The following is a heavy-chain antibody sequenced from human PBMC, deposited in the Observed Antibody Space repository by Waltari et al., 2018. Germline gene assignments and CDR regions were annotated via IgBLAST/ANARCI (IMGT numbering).Heavy chain of an antibody. CDR3: ARGGRIQLWFSPFDY. D-gene: IGHD5-18*01. J-gene: IGHJ4*02. CDR2: IYYSGST. Sequence: QVQLQESGPGLVKPSETLSLTCTVSGGSISSYYWSWIRQPPGKGLEWIGYIYYSGSTNYNPSLKSRVTISVDTSKNQFSLKLSSVTAADTAVYYCARGGRIQLWFSPFDYWGQGTLVIVSS. CDR1: GGSISSYY. V-gene: IGHV4-59*01.